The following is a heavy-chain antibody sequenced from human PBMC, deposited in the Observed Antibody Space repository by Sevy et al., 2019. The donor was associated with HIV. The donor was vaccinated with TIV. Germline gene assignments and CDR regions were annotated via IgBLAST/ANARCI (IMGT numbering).Heavy chain of an antibody. Sequence: GGYLRLSCAASGFTFSSYSMNWVRQAPGKGLEWVSYISSSSSTIYYADSVKGRFTISRDNAKNSLFLQMNSLRDEDTAVYYCARTSGDSSGYYYGIFWNYYYGMDVWGQGTTVTVSS. D-gene: IGHD3-22*01. CDR3: ARTSGDSSGYYYGIFWNYYYGMDV. CDR1: GFTFSSYS. J-gene: IGHJ6*02. V-gene: IGHV3-48*02. CDR2: ISSSSSTI.